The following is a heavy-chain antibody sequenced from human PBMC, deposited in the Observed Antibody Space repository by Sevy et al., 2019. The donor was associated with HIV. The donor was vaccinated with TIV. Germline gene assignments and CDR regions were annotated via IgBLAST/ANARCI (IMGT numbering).Heavy chain of an antibody. CDR1: GFTFSDYY. D-gene: IGHD2-15*01. CDR2: ISSSSSYT. V-gene: IGHV3-11*06. Sequence: GGSLRLSCAASGFTFSDYYMSWIRQAPGKGLEWVSYISSSSSYTNYADSVKGRFTISRDNAKNSLYLQMNSLRAEDTAVYYCARDGCRGGSCYVDYWGQGTLVTVSS. J-gene: IGHJ4*02. CDR3: ARDGCRGGSCYVDY.